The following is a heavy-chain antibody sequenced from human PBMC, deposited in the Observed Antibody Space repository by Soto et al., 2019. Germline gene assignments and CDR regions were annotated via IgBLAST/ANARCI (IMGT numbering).Heavy chain of an antibody. Sequence: PETPSPTCTVTIDSIRGYYWRWVRQPAGKGLEWIGRIYSSGHTNYNPSLQSRATMSVDTSKKKFLLNLSSVTAADTAVYYCARDLEDGYNRNWYDPWGQGILVTVS. V-gene: IGHV4-4*07. J-gene: IGHJ5*02. CDR3: ARDLEDGYNRNWYDP. D-gene: IGHD3-3*01. CDR2: IYSSGHT. CDR1: IDSIRGYY.